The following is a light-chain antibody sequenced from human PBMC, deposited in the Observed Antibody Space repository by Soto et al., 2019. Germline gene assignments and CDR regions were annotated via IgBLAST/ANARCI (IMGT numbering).Light chain of an antibody. Sequence: EIVLTQSPGTLSLSPGERATLSCRASQSVRNSYLAWYQQKPGQAPRLLIYGASGRATGIPDRFSGSGSVADFTLTISRLEPEDFAVYYCQQYGSSPYTFGQGTKLEI. J-gene: IGKJ2*01. CDR3: QQYGSSPYT. V-gene: IGKV3-20*01. CDR2: GAS. CDR1: QSVRNSY.